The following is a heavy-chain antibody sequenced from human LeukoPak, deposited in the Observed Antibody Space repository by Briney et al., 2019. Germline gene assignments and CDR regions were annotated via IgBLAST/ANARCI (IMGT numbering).Heavy chain of an antibody. CDR1: VGSIRIYD. CDR3: ARDDGDYAFFDY. Sequence: MAAETLSLTCTVWVGSIRIYDGHCIRQPAGEGREWIGRFFMSGTTNYNPYFKSRVITSVDTSKNQFSLKLSSVTAADTAVYYCARDDGDYAFFDYWGQGTLVTVSS. CDR2: FFMSGTT. D-gene: IGHD4-17*01. J-gene: IGHJ4*02. V-gene: IGHV4-4*07.